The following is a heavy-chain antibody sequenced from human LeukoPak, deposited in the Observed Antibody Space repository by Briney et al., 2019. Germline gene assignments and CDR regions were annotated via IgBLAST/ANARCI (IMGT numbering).Heavy chain of an antibody. CDR1: GAYIYNFY. V-gene: IGHV4-4*07. CDR3: AKAAGGTFDP. CDR2: IYTDGTT. J-gene: IGHJ5*02. D-gene: IGHD1-26*01. Sequence: PSETLSLTCTVSGAYIYNFYWSWIRQPAGKRPEWIGHIYTDGTTKYNPSLKSRVTMSADASKDQFSLKLTSVTAADTAVYYCAKAAGGTFDPWGPGTLVIVSS.